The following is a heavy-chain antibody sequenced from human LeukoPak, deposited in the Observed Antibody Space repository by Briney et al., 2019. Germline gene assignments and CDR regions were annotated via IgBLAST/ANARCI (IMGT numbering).Heavy chain of an antibody. D-gene: IGHD4-17*01. J-gene: IGHJ3*02. Sequence: PGGSLRLSCAASGFTFDDYAMHWVRQAPGKGLEWVSGISWNSGSIGYADSVKGRLTISRDNAKNSLYLQMNSLRAEDTALYYCAKMTTVTTGAFDIWGQGTMVTVSS. CDR1: GFTFDDYA. CDR2: ISWNSGSI. CDR3: AKMTTVTTGAFDI. V-gene: IGHV3-9*01.